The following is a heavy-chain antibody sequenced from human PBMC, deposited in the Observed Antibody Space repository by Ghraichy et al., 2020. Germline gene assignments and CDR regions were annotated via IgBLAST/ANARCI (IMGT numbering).Heavy chain of an antibody. V-gene: IGHV3-72*01. J-gene: IGHJ3*01. CDR3: ARGRGSWDAVDL. CDR2: TRTRANSYTT. Sequence: GGSLRLSCAASGFTFSDYYLDWVRQAPGKGLEWVGRTRTRANSYTTEYAASVKGRFSVSRDDSKNSVNLQMSRLKTEATAVYYCARGRGSWDAVDLWGQGTLVTVSS. D-gene: IGHD1-26*01. CDR1: GFTFSDYY.